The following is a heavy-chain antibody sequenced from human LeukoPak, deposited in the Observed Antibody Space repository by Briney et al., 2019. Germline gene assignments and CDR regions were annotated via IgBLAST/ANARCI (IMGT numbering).Heavy chain of an antibody. D-gene: IGHD3-3*01. CDR3: VGSPYYDFWSGYYTDAFDI. V-gene: IGHV4-59*01. J-gene: IGHJ3*02. Sequence: SSETLSLTCTVSGGSISSYYWSWIRQPPGKGLEWIGYIYYSGSTNYNPSLKSRVTISVDTSKNQFSLKLSSVTAADTAVYYCVGSPYYDFWSGYYTDAFDIWGQGTMVTVSS. CDR2: IYYSGST. CDR1: GGSISSYY.